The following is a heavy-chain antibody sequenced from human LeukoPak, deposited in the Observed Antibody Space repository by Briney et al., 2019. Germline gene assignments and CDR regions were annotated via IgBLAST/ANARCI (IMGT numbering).Heavy chain of an antibody. D-gene: IGHD2-2*01. CDR2: MYYSGGT. V-gene: IGHV4-39*01. J-gene: IGHJ4*02. CDR3: ARLVRFCTSNSCYPFDY. Sequence: NPSETLSLTCTVSGGSISSSSHCWGWIRQPPGKGLEWIGSMYYSGGTYYNPSLKSRVTISIDTSKSQFPLKLNSVTAADTAVYYCARLVRFCTSNSCYPFDYWGQGTLVTVSS. CDR1: GGSISSSSHC.